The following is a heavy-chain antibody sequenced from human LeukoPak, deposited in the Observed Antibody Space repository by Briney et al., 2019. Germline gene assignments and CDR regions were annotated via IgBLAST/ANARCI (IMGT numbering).Heavy chain of an antibody. CDR1: GYSISSGYY. J-gene: IGHJ4*02. Sequence: SETLSLTCTVSGYSISSGYYWGWIRQPPGKGLEWIGSIYHSGSTYYNPSLKSRVTISVDTSKNQFSLKLSSVTAADTAVYYCARLKGYSSGWYPSYYFDYWGQGTLVTVSS. CDR2: IYHSGST. CDR3: ARLKGYSSGWYPSYYFDY. D-gene: IGHD6-19*01. V-gene: IGHV4-38-2*02.